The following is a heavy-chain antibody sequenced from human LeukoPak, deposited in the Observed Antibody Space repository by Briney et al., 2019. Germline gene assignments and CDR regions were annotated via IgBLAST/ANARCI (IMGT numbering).Heavy chain of an antibody. D-gene: IGHD2-21*01. J-gene: IGHJ4*02. CDR3: ARLLWWWSH. Sequence: GGSLRPSCAASGFTFSTYWMSWVRQAPGKGLEWVASIKQDGSEKDYVDSVKGRFTISRDNAKNAVYLQMNSLRADDTAVYYCARLLWWWSHWGQGTLVTVSS. V-gene: IGHV3-7*01. CDR2: IKQDGSEK. CDR1: GFTFSTYW.